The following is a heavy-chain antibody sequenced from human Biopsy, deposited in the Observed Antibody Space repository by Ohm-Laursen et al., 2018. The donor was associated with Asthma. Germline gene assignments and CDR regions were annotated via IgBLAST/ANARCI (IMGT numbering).Heavy chain of an antibody. J-gene: IGHJ4*02. CDR3: ARGDSSGWSHYYFDY. D-gene: IGHD6-19*01. Sequence: SLRLSCAASGFTVSRDHMFWVRQAPGKGLEWVPVIYSGGTSHTADSVRGRFTISRDFSKNTLHLQMHSLGVEDTAVYYCARGDSSGWSHYYFDYWGQGTLVTVSS. CDR1: GFTVSRDH. CDR2: IYSGGTS. V-gene: IGHV3-53*01.